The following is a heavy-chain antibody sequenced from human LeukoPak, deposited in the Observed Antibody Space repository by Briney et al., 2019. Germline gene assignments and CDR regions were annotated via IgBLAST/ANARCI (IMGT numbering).Heavy chain of an antibody. CDR1: GFTFSSYG. CDR2: ISYDGSNK. CDR3: AKDRGFDSSGYLHDY. Sequence: PGRSLRPSCAASGFTFSSYGMHWVRQAPGKGLEWVAVISYDGSNKYYADSVKGRFTISRDNSKNTLYLQMNSLRAEDTAVYYCAKDRGFDSSGYLHDYWGQGTLVTVSS. V-gene: IGHV3-30*18. J-gene: IGHJ4*02. D-gene: IGHD3-22*01.